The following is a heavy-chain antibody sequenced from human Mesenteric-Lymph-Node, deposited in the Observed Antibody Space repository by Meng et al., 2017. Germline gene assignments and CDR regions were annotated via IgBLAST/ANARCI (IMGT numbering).Heavy chain of an antibody. CDR3: ARSILVAGTTRAFDI. D-gene: IGHD6-13*01. Sequence: GESLKISCAASGFTLSDYYMTWIRQPPGQGLEWIVSISPTGGSLYYADSVKGRFSISRDNAKNSLYLQMNSLRAEDTAVYHCARSILVAGTTRAFDIWGQGTMVTVSS. V-gene: IGHV3-11*04. J-gene: IGHJ3*02. CDR2: ISPTGGSL. CDR1: GFTLSDYY.